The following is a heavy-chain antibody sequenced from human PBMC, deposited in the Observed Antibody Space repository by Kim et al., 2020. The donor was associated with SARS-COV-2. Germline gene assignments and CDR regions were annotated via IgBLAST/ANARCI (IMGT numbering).Heavy chain of an antibody. CDR1: GGSFSGYY. Sequence: SETLSLTCAVYGGSFSGYYWSWIRQPPGKGLEWIGEINHSGSTNYNPSLKSRVTISVDTSKNQFSLKLSSVTAADTAVYYCAGAGWDPFYGMDVWGQGTTVTVSS. CDR3: AGAGWDPFYGMDV. V-gene: IGHV4-34*01. J-gene: IGHJ6*02. D-gene: IGHD1-26*01. CDR2: INHSGST.